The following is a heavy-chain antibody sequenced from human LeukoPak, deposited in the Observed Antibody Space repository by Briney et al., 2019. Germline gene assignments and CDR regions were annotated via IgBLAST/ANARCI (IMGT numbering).Heavy chain of an antibody. CDR3: ARADNSNAFDI. J-gene: IGHJ3*02. Sequence: GGSLRLSCAASGFTFSSYSMNWVRQAPGKGLEWVSSINSSSRYIYYADSVKGRFTMSRDNAKNSLYVQMNSLRAEDKAVYYCARADNSNAFDIWGPGTMVTVSS. CDR1: GFTFSSYS. D-gene: IGHD2/OR15-2a*01. V-gene: IGHV3-21*01. CDR2: INSSSRYI.